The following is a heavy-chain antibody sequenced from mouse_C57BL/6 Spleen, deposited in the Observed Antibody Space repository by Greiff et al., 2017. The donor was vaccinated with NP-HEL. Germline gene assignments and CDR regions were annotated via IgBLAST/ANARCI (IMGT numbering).Heavy chain of an antibody. CDR3: TTYGRAY. Sequence: EVQVVESGAELVRPGASVKLSCTASGFNIKDDYMHWVKQRPEQGLEWIGWIDPENGDTEYASKFQGKATITADTSSNTAYLQLSSLTSEDTAVYYCTTYGRAYWGQGTLVTVSA. D-gene: IGHD1-1*02. J-gene: IGHJ3*01. CDR1: GFNIKDDY. V-gene: IGHV14-4*01. CDR2: IDPENGDT.